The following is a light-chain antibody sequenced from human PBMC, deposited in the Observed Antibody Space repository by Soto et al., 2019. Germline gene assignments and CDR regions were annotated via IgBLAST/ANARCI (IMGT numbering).Light chain of an antibody. V-gene: IGKV3-15*01. Sequence: EVVMTQSPATLSVSPGERATLSCRASQSISAYLAWYQQKPGQAPRLLIYGASTRAIGIPARFSGSGSGTEFTLTISSLQSEDFAVYYCQQYNNWPRTFGQGIKLEIK. J-gene: IGKJ2*01. CDR2: GAS. CDR3: QQYNNWPRT. CDR1: QSISAY.